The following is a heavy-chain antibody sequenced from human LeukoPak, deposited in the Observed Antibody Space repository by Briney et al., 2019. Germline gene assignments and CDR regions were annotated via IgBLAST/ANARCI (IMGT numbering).Heavy chain of an antibody. V-gene: IGHV3-64*02. D-gene: IGHD6-19*01. CDR3: VRRSEYSSGPFDS. Sequence: GGSLRLSCAASGFIFSSYDMYWVRQAPGKGLEYVSDVRGNGSTTHYADSVKGRFTISRDNSKNTLYLQMGSLRAEDMAVYYCVRRSEYSSGPFDSWGQGTLVTVSS. CDR1: GFIFSSYD. J-gene: IGHJ4*02. CDR2: VRGNGSTT.